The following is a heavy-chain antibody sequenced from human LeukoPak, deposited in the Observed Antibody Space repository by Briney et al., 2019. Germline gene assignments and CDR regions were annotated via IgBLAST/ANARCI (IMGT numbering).Heavy chain of an antibody. D-gene: IGHD2-15*01. Sequence: PSETLSLTCTVSGGSISSGGYYWSWIRQHPGKGLEWIGYIYYSGSTYYNPSLKSRVTISVDTSKNQFSLKLSSVTAADTAVYYCARAVPDIVVVVAATLWGTWFDPWGQGTLVTVSS. CDR1: GGSISSGGYY. V-gene: IGHV4-31*03. CDR2: IYYSGST. CDR3: ARAVPDIVVVVAATLWGTWFDP. J-gene: IGHJ5*02.